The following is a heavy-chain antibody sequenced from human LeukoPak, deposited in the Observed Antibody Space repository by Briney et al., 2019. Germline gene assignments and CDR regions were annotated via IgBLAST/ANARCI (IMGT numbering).Heavy chain of an antibody. Sequence: PGGSLRLSCAASGFTFDDYAMHWVRQAPGKGLEWVSGISWNSGSIGYADSVKGRFTISRDNAKNSLYLQMNSLRAEDTALYYCAKDKRGYSYGYFDPWGQGTLVTVSS. V-gene: IGHV3-9*01. CDR3: AKDKRGYSYGYFDP. J-gene: IGHJ5*02. D-gene: IGHD5-18*01. CDR1: GFTFDDYA. CDR2: ISWNSGSI.